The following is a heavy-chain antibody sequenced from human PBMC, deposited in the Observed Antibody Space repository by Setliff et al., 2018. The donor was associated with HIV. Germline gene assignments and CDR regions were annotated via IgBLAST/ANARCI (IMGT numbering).Heavy chain of an antibody. D-gene: IGHD2-8*01. CDR3: AREKNGYFDS. CDR2: IYYSGST. Sequence: SETLSLTCTVSGGSVSSGSYYWSWIRQPPGKGLEWIGYIYYSGSTKHNPSLKSRVTISLDTSKNQFSLTVTSVTAADTAVYYCAREKNGYFDSWGQGTLVTVSS. J-gene: IGHJ4*02. V-gene: IGHV4-61*01. CDR1: GGSVSSGSYY.